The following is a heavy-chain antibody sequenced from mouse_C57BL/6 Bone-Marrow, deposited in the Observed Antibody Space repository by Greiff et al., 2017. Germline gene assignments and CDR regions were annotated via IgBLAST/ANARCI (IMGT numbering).Heavy chain of an antibody. J-gene: IGHJ2*01. CDR3: ARSGRNYCDY. D-gene: IGHD3-2*02. CDR1: GYTFTSYW. Sequence: QVQLQQSGAELVKPGASVKLSCKASGYTFTSYWMHWVKQRPGQGLEWIGMIHPNSGSTNYNEKFKSKATLTVDKSSSTAYMQLSSLTSEDSAVYYCARSGRNYCDYWGQGTTLTVSS. CDR2: IHPNSGST. V-gene: IGHV1-64*01.